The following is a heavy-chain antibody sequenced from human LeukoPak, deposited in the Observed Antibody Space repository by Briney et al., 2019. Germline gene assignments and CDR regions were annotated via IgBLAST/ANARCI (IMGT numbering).Heavy chain of an antibody. CDR3: ARMYYYDSIPGFDP. D-gene: IGHD3-22*01. CDR2: IYYSGST. CDR1: GGSISSYY. V-gene: IGHV4-59*01. J-gene: IGHJ5*02. Sequence: PSETLSLTCTVSGGSISSYYWSWIRQPPGKGLEWIGYIYYSGSTNYNPSLKSRVTISVDTSKNQFSLKLSSVTAADTAVYYCARMYYYDSIPGFDPWGQGTLVTVSS.